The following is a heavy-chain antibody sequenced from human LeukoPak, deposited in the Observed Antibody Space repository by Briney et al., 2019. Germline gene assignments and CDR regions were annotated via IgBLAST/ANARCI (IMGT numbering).Heavy chain of an antibody. V-gene: IGHV3-21*06. CDR2: ISSSSSYI. D-gene: IGHD6-19*01. CDR3: AKDLKGFRQWGVDY. CDR1: GFTFSSYS. J-gene: IGHJ4*02. Sequence: KSGGSLRLSCAASGFTFSSYSMNWVRQAPGKGLEWVSSISSSSSYIYYADSVKGRFTISRDNAKNSLYLQMNSLRAEDTAVYYCAKDLKGFRQWGVDYWGQGTLVTVSS.